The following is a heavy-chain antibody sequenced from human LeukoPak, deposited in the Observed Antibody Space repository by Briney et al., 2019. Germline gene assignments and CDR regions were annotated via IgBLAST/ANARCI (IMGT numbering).Heavy chain of an antibody. CDR3: AKDRVVTATPNWFDP. D-gene: IGHD2-21*02. J-gene: IGHJ5*02. CDR1: GFTFSSYA. CDR2: ISGSGGST. V-gene: IGHV3-23*01. Sequence: PGGSLRLSCAASGFTFSSYAMSWVRQAPGKGLEWVSAISGSGGSTYYADSVKGRFTISRDNSKNTLYLQMNSLGAEDTAVYYCAKDRVVTATPNWFDPWGQGTLVTVSS.